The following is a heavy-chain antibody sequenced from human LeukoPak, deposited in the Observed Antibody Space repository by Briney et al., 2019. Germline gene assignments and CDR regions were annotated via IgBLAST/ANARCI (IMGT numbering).Heavy chain of an antibody. V-gene: IGHV3-23*01. Sequence: PGGSLRLSCAAPGFAFSSYGMSWVRQAPGKGLEWVSTINDGGGNTHYPDSVKGRFTVSRDNSKNTLYLQMNSLRAEDTAVYYCAKEVGPGALFDHWGQGTLVTVSS. D-gene: IGHD2-2*01. J-gene: IGHJ4*02. CDR1: GFAFSSYG. CDR2: INDGGGNT. CDR3: AKEVGPGALFDH.